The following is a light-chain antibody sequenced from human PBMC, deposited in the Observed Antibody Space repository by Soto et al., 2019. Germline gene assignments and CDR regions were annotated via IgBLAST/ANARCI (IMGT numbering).Light chain of an antibody. J-gene: IGKJ5*01. CDR3: QHRMNWPLT. Sequence: EIVLTHSPGTLSLSPGERATLSCRASQSVSSYLLWYQQKPGQAPRLLIYDASNRATGIPARFSGSGSETDFTLTISSLEPEDFAVYYCQHRMNWPLTFGQGTRLEI. V-gene: IGKV3-11*01. CDR1: QSVSSY. CDR2: DAS.